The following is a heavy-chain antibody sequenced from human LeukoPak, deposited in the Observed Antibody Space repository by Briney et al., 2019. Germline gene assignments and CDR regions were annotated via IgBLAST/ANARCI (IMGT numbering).Heavy chain of an antibody. CDR2: IYYSGST. Sequence: SETLSLTCAVSGDSISTYYWTWIRQPPGKGLEWIEDIYYSGSTNYNPSLKSRVTMSVDTSKNQFSLNLRSVTAADTALYYCVARHFSGAKYYFDYWGQGTLVTVSS. J-gene: IGHJ4*02. D-gene: IGHD2-15*01. V-gene: IGHV4-59*01. CDR1: GDSISTYY. CDR3: VARHFSGAKYYFDY.